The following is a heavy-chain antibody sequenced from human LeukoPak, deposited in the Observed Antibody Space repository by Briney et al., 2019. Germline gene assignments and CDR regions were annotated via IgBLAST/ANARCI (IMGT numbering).Heavy chain of an antibody. CDR1: GGSISSSSYY. V-gene: IGHV4-39*01. Sequence: KPSETLSLTCTVSGGSISSSSYYWGWIRQPPGKGLEWIGSIYYSGSTYYNPSLKSRVTISVDTSKNQFSLKLSSVTAADTAVYYCARQAGVFVYWDEGTLVTVSS. J-gene: IGHJ4*02. CDR2: IYYSGST. CDR3: ARQAGVFVY.